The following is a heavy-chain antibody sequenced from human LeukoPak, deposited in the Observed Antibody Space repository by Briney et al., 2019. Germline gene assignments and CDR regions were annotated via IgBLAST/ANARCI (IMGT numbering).Heavy chain of an antibody. V-gene: IGHV3-7*03. J-gene: IGHJ3*01. CDR3: ARGEAYCSSTSCRAFDV. CDR2: IKQDGSEK. CDR1: GFTFSSYW. D-gene: IGHD2-2*01. Sequence: GGSPRLSCAASGFTFSSYWMSWVRQAPGKGLEWVANIKQDGSEKYYVDSVKGRFTISRDNAKNSLYLQMNSLRAEDTAAYYCARGEAYCSSTSCRAFDVWGQGTMVTVSS.